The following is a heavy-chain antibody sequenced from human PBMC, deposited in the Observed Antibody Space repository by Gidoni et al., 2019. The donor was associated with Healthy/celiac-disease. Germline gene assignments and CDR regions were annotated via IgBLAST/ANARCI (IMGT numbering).Heavy chain of an antibody. D-gene: IGHD6-19*01. CDR2: ISAGNGNT. Sequence: VAPVQAGAEVEKPGPLVKDSRLASGPPFTSYDMHWVRQAPGQRLEWMGWISAGNGNTKYSQKFQGRVTMTRDTSASTAYMELSSLRSEDTAVYYCARLYSSGWYDAFDIWGQGTMVTVSS. CDR1: GPPFTSYD. CDR3: ARLYSSGWYDAFDI. J-gene: IGHJ3*02. V-gene: IGHV1-3*01.